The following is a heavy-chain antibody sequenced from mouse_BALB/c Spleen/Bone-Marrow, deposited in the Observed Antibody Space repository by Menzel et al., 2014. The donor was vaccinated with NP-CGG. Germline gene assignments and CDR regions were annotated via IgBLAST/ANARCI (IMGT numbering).Heavy chain of an antibody. J-gene: IGHJ2*01. Sequence: VQRVVSGPELARPGASLMLSSTSSGYIFTSYWMQRVKQRPGQGLEWIGAIYPGDGDTRYTQKFKGKATLTADKSSSAAYMPHSSLASEDFAVYYCRREGGFWGECTTLRVSS. CDR3: RREGGF. D-gene: IGHD3-1*01. CDR1: GYIFTSYW. V-gene: IGHV1-87*01. CDR2: IYPGDGDT.